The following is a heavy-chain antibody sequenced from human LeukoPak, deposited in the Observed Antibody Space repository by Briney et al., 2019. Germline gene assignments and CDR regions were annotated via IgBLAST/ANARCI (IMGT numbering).Heavy chain of an antibody. D-gene: IGHD3-10*01. CDR1: GGTFSSYA. V-gene: IGHV1-69*13. CDR3: ARAWSRYNGSPPFDP. J-gene: IGHJ5*02. CDR2: IIPIFGTA. Sequence: ASVKVSCKASGGTFSSYAISWVRQAPGQGLEWMGGIIPIFGTANYAQKFQGRVTITADESTSTAYMELSSLRSEDTAVYYCARAWSRYNGSPPFDPWGQGTLVTVSA.